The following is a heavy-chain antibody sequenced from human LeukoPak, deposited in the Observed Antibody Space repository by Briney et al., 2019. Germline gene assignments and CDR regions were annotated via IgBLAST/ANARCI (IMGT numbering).Heavy chain of an antibody. J-gene: IGHJ4*02. CDR2: VNPTSGGT. CDR1: GYTFTGYY. CDR3: ARVVVRDANNYKDY. D-gene: IGHD5-24*01. V-gene: IGHV1-2*02. Sequence: GASVKVSCKASGYTFTGYYMHWVRQAPGQGLEWMGWVNPTSGGTNYAQKFQGRVTMTRDTSISTAYMELSRLRPDDTAVYYCARVVVRDANNYKDYWGQGTLVTVTS.